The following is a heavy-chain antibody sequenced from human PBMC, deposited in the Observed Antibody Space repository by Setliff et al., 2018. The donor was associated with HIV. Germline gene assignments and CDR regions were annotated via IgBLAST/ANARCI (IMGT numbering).Heavy chain of an antibody. Sequence: GGSLRLSCAASGFTFSTSAMSWVRQAPGKGLEWVSLIQSSGITYYAESVEGRFTISRDNSDNTISLQMSRLSDEDTAVYYCARGGSYNWNYLGYWGQGALVTVSS. V-gene: IGHV3-23*01. CDR3: ARGGSYNWNYLGY. J-gene: IGHJ4*02. D-gene: IGHD1-20*01. CDR1: GFTFSTSA. CDR2: IQSSGIT.